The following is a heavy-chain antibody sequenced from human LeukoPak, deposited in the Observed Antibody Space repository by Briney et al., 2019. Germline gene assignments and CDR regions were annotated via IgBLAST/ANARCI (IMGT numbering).Heavy chain of an antibody. D-gene: IGHD3-10*01. CDR2: IYYSGST. J-gene: IGHJ4*02. CDR1: GGSISSSSYY. CDR3: ARHRYYYGSGCYFDY. Sequence: SSETLSLTCAVSGGSISSSSYYWGWIRQPPGKGLEWIGSIYYSGSTYYNPSLKGRVTISVDTSKNQFSLKLSPVTAADTAVYYCARHRYYYGSGCYFDYLGQGTLVTVSS. V-gene: IGHV4-39*01.